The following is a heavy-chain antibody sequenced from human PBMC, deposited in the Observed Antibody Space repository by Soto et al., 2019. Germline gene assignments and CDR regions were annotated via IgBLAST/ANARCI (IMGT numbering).Heavy chain of an antibody. Sequence: PRLSCASSGFSFSAFSMNWVRQAPGKGLEWVSYISSTSSTIYYGDSVKGRFTISRDNAKNSLYLQMNSLRDEDTAVYYCAREGGRHCSPTRCYNAFDIWGQGTMVTVSS. CDR1: GFSFSAFS. J-gene: IGHJ3*02. D-gene: IGHD2-2*02. CDR2: ISSTSSTI. V-gene: IGHV3-48*02. CDR3: AREGGRHCSPTRCYNAFDI.